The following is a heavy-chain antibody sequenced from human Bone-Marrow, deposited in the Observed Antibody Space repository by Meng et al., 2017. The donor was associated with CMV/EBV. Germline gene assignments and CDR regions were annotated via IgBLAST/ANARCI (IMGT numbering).Heavy chain of an antibody. Sequence: QGQLQESGPGLVKPSQTLSLTCTVSGGSISSGSYYWSWIRQPAGKGLEWIGRIYTSGSTNYNPSLKSRVTISVDTSKNQFSLKLSSVTAADTAVYYCARGPWGATTLRGFDYWGQGTLVTVSS. CDR3: ARGPWGATTLRGFDY. V-gene: IGHV4-61*02. J-gene: IGHJ4*02. CDR2: IYTSGST. CDR1: GGSISSGSYY. D-gene: IGHD5-12*01.